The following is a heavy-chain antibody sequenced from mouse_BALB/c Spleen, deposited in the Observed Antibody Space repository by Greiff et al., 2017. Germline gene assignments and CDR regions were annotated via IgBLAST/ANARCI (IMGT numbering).Heavy chain of an antibody. D-gene: IGHD1-1*01. CDR2: IRNKADGYTT. CDR1: GFAFTDYY. Sequence: EVQLLQSGAGLVRPGASLRVSCATSGFAFTDYYLSWVRQPPGQALEWLGFIRNKADGYTTEYSASVKGRFTISRDNSQSILYLQMNTLRAEDSATYYCARDRDGSMDYWGQGTSVTVSS. CDR3: ARDRDGSMDY. J-gene: IGHJ4*01. V-gene: IGHV7-3*02.